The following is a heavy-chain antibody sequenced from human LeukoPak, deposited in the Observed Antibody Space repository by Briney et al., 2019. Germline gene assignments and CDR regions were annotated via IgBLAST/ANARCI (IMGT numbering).Heavy chain of an antibody. CDR3: AKERAAGTCYYYYGMDV. D-gene: IGHD6-13*01. Sequence: GASLRLSCAASGFTFSSYAMSWVRQAPGKGLEWVSAISGSGGSTYYADSVKGRFTISRDNSKNTLYLQMNSLRAEDTAVYYCAKERAAGTCYYYYGMDVWGQGTTVTVSS. V-gene: IGHV3-23*01. CDR2: ISGSGGST. CDR1: GFTFSSYA. J-gene: IGHJ6*02.